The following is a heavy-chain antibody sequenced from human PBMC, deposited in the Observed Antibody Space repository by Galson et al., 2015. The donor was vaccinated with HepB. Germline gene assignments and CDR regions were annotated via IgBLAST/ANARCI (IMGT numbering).Heavy chain of an antibody. V-gene: IGHV3-23*01. Sequence: SLRLSCAASGFRFNNYAMSWVRRAPGKGLEWVSGMSGSGGSTYYVDSVKGRFTISRDNSKNTLWLQMNSLRVEDTAVYYCAKNPYYASNGYYSFDYWGRGTLVTVSS. J-gene: IGHJ4*02. CDR2: MSGSGGST. CDR1: GFRFNNYA. CDR3: AKNPYYASNGYYSFDY. D-gene: IGHD3-22*01.